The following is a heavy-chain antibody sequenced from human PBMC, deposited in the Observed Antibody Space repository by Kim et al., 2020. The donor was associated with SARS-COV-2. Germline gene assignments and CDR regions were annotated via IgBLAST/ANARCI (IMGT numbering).Heavy chain of an antibody. CDR3: ARVGWQQLVRGWFDP. CDR1: GYSFTSYW. J-gene: IGHJ5*02. V-gene: IGHV5-51*01. CDR2: IYPGDSDT. D-gene: IGHD6-13*01. Sequence: GESLKISCKGSGYSFTSYWIGWVRQMPGKGLEWMGIIYPGDSDTRYSPSFQGQVTISADKSISTAYLQWSSLKASDTAMYYCARVGWQQLVRGWFDPWGQGTLVTVSS.